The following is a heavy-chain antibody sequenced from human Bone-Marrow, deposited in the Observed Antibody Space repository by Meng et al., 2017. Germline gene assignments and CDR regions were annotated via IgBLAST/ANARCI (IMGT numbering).Heavy chain of an antibody. J-gene: IGHJ4*02. CDR2: IIPIFGTA. D-gene: IGHD2-15*01. CDR3: ARGLAEDEFDY. CDR1: GGTFSSYA. Sequence: QVQLVQSGAEVEKPGSSVKVSCKASGGTFSSYAISWVRQAPGQGLEWMGGIIPIFGTAIYAQMFQGRVTMTRDTSTSTVYMALSSLGSEDTAVYYCARGLAEDEFDYWGQGTLVTVSS. V-gene: IGHV1-69*06.